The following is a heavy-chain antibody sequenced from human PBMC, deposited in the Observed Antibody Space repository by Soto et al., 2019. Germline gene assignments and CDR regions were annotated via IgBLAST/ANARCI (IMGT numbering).Heavy chain of an antibody. CDR2: ITDSSDTV. Sequence: EVQLVESGGVLVQPGGSLRLSCVASGFSFSNYNMNWVRQAPGKGLEWVSYITDSSDTVHYADSVRGRFTISRDNAESSLYLQMNSLRDEDTAVYFCARDFGHGYYLDYCGRGTLVTVSS. V-gene: IGHV3-48*02. CDR1: GFSFSNYN. CDR3: ARDFGHGYYLDY. D-gene: IGHD3-3*01. J-gene: IGHJ4*02.